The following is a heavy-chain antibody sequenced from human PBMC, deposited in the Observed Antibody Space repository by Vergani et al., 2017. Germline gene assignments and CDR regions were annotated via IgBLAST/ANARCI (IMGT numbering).Heavy chain of an antibody. Sequence: QVQLVQSGAEVKKPGSSVKVSCKASGGTFSSYAISWVRQAPGQGLEWMGWISAYNGNTNYAQKLQGRVTMTTDTSTSTAYMELRSLRSDDTAVYYCARDRGSKAQLWPTEGWFDPWGQGTLVTVSS. J-gene: IGHJ5*02. CDR3: ARDRGSKAQLWPTEGWFDP. CDR2: ISAYNGNT. CDR1: GGTFSSYA. D-gene: IGHD5-18*01. V-gene: IGHV1-18*01.